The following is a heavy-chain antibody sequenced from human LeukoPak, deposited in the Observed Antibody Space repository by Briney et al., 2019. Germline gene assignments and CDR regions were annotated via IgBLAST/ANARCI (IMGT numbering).Heavy chain of an antibody. D-gene: IGHD3-10*01. CDR3: TKDKEGNFDY. V-gene: IGHV3-30*02. Sequence: PGGSLRLSCAASGFTFSSYGMHWVRQAPGKGLEWVAFIRYDGSNKYYADSVKGRFTISRGNSKNTLYLQMNSLRAEDTAVYYCTKDKEGNFDYWGQGTLVTVSS. CDR1: GFTFSSYG. J-gene: IGHJ4*02. CDR2: IRYDGSNK.